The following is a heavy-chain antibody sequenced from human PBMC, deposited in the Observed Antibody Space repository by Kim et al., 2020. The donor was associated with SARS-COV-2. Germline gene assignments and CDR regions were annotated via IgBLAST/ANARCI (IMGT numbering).Heavy chain of an antibody. Sequence: SGPTLVNPTQTLTLTCTFSGFSLSTSGVGVGWIRQPPGNALKWLALIYWDDDKRYSPSLKSRLTITKDTSKNQVVLTMTNMDPVDTATYYCAHRLGIAAAGNSPPQDNWFDPWGQGTLVTVSS. CDR1: GFSLSTSGVG. CDR3: AHRLGIAAAGNSPPQDNWFDP. D-gene: IGHD6-13*01. V-gene: IGHV2-5*02. CDR2: IYWDDDK. J-gene: IGHJ5*02.